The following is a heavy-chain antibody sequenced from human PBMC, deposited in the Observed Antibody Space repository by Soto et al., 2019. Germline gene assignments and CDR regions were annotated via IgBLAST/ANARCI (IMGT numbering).Heavy chain of an antibody. J-gene: IGHJ4*02. CDR1: GFTFRSTG. CDR3: AKDYSATWYYFDY. D-gene: IGHD6-13*01. CDR2: ISDDGSDK. Sequence: GGSLRLSCAASGFTFRSTGIHWVRQASGAGLEWVALISDDGSDKYYADSVKGRVTVFRDNSKNTAYLEMRSLRVEDTAVYSCAKDYSATWYYFDYSGQGTLVTVSS. V-gene: IGHV3-30*18.